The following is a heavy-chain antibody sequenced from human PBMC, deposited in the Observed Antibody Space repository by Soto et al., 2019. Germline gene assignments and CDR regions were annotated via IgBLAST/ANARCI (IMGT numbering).Heavy chain of an antibody. D-gene: IGHD6-6*01. CDR1: GESISSGGYY. Sequence: QVQLQESGPGLVKPSQTLSLTCTVSGESISSGGYYWSWIRHHPGKGLEWIGYIYDSESAYYNPSLKSRVTISMGTSKNQFAMRLSSVTAADTAVYFCARAFSSSSAVDLWGQGTQVTVSS. CDR3: ARAFSSSSAVDL. J-gene: IGHJ5*02. CDR2: IYDSESA. V-gene: IGHV4-31*03.